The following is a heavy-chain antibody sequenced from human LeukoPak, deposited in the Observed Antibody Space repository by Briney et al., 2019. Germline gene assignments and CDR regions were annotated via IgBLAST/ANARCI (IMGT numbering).Heavy chain of an antibody. Sequence: ASETLSLTCTVSGGSINGYYWSWIRQPAGKGLEWIGRIYISGSTNYNPSLKSRVTMSVDTSKNQFSLKLSSVTAADTAVYYCARDRGTWNDDGFDYWGQGTLVTVSS. CDR1: GGSINGYY. CDR2: IYISGST. V-gene: IGHV4-4*07. CDR3: ARDRGTWNDDGFDY. J-gene: IGHJ4*02. D-gene: IGHD1-1*01.